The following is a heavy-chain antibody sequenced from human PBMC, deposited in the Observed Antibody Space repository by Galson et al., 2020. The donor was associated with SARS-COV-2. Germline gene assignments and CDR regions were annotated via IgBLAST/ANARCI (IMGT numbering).Heavy chain of an antibody. D-gene: IGHD3-3*01. V-gene: IGHV1-2*02. CDR3: ARDNLKYYDFWSGFSD. Sequence: ASVKVSCKPSGYTFTGYYIHWIRQAPGQGLEWMGWIHPETGVTNYAQKFQGRVTMTRDTSISTAYMEVTSLKSDDTAVYYCARDNLKYYDFWSGFSDWGQGTLVTVSS. CDR2: IHPETGVT. CDR1: GYTFTGYY. J-gene: IGHJ4*02.